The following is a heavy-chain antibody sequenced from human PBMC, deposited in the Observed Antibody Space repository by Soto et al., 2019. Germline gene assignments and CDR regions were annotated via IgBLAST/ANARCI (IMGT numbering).Heavy chain of an antibody. D-gene: IGHD5-18*01. CDR3: ARDSPQRGYSYGDAFDI. J-gene: IGHJ3*02. Sequence: GGSLRLSCAASGFTFSSYWMSWVRQAPGKGLEWVANIKQEGSEKYYVESVKGRFTISRDNAKNSLYLQMNSLRAEDTAVYFCARDSPQRGYSYGDAFDIWGQGTMVTVSS. V-gene: IGHV3-7*05. CDR2: IKQEGSEK. CDR1: GFTFSSYW.